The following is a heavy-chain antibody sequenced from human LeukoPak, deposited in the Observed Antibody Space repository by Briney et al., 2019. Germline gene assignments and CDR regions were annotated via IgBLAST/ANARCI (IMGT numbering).Heavy chain of an antibody. J-gene: IGHJ6*02. Sequence: GGSLRLSCAASGFTFSTYGMHWVRQAPGKGLEWVAVIYNDGNKKYDADSVKGRFTISRDNSKNTLYLQMNNLRVEDTAVYYCARVAPNYYYGMDVWGQGTTVTVSS. CDR3: ARVAPNYYYGMDV. CDR1: GFTFSTYG. CDR2: IYNDGNKK. V-gene: IGHV3-33*01.